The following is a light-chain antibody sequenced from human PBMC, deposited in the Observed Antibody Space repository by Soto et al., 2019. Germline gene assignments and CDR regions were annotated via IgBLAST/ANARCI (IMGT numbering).Light chain of an antibody. Sequence: AVQVTQSPSSLSASVGDRVTITCRASQDISRALAWYQQKPGKAPKLLIYDASTLESGVPSRFSGSGSGTEFTLTITSRQPEDFGTYYCQQFNSYPITFGHGTRLEIK. CDR3: QQFNSYPIT. CDR1: QDISRA. CDR2: DAS. J-gene: IGKJ5*01. V-gene: IGKV1-13*02.